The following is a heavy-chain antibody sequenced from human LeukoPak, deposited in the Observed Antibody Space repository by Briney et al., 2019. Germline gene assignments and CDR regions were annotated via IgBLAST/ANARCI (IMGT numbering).Heavy chain of an antibody. D-gene: IGHD6-19*01. CDR2: IYYSGST. CDR1: GGSFSSYY. V-gene: IGHV4-39*07. Sequence: SETLSLTCAVSGGSFSSYYWGWIRQPPGKGLEWIGSIYYSGSTYYNPSLKSRVTISVDTSKNQFSLKLSSVTAADTAVYYCARATIDSGWYVYWGQGTLVTVSS. CDR3: ARATIDSGWYVY. J-gene: IGHJ4*02.